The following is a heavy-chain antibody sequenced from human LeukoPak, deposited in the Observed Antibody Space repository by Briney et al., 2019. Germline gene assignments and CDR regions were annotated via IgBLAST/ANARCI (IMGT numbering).Heavy chain of an antibody. CDR3: AKAGYTYGRNWFDP. CDR1: GGSISSYY. D-gene: IGHD5-18*01. V-gene: IGHV4-59*08. CDR2: IYYSGST. J-gene: IGHJ5*02. Sequence: PSETLSLTCTVSGGSISSYYWSWIRQPPGKGLEWIGYIYYSGSTYYNPSLKSRVTISVDTSKNQFSLKLSSVTAADTAVYYCAKAGYTYGRNWFDPWGQGTLVTVSS.